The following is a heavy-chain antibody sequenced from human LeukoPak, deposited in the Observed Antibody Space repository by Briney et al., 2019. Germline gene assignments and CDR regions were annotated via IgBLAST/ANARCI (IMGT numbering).Heavy chain of an antibody. J-gene: IGHJ4*02. CDR1: GGSFSGYY. CDR3: ARGPRRDIVVVPAALEDTAMASS. D-gene: IGHD2-2*01. Sequence: PSETLSLTCAVYGGSFSGYYWSWIRQPPGKGLEWIGEINHSGSTNYNPSLKSRVTISVDTSKNQFSLKLSSVTAADTAVYYCARGPRRDIVVVPAALEDTAMASSWGQGTLVTVSS. CDR2: INHSGST. V-gene: IGHV4-34*01.